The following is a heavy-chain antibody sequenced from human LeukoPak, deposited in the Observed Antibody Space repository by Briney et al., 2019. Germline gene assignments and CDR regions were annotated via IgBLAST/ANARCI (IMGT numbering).Heavy chain of an antibody. CDR3: ARDSGTYYYDSSGYPDAFDI. CDR2: INTNTGNP. D-gene: IGHD3-22*01. CDR1: GYTFTSYA. V-gene: IGHV7-4-1*02. J-gene: IGHJ3*02. Sequence: ASVKASCKASGYTFTSYALNWVRLAPGQGLEWMGWINTNTGNPTYAQGFTGRFVFSLDTSVSTAYLQISSLKAGDTAVYYCARDSGTYYYDSSGYPDAFDIWGQGTMDTVSS.